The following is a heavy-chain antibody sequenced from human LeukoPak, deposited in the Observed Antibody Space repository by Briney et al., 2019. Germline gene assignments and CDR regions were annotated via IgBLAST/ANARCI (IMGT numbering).Heavy chain of an antibody. D-gene: IGHD6-13*01. Sequence: SVKVSCKASGGTFSSYAISWVRQAPGQGLEWMGRIIPILGIANYAQKFQGRVTITADKSTSTAYMELSSLRSEDTAVYYCARATYSSSWHTFDYWGQGTLVTVSS. CDR1: GGTFSSYA. CDR2: IIPILGIA. V-gene: IGHV1-69*04. CDR3: ARATYSSSWHTFDY. J-gene: IGHJ4*02.